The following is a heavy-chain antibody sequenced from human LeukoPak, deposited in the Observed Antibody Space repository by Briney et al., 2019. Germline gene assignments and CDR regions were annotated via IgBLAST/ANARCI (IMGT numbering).Heavy chain of an antibody. J-gene: IGHJ4*02. V-gene: IGHV3-23*01. D-gene: IGHD3-22*01. Sequence: GGSLRLSCATSGLTFSSYAMSWVRQAPGKGLEWVSAISGSGGSTFYADSVKGRFTISRDNSKNTLYLQMNSLRAEDTAVYYCAKGNYGYDSRGYYKPSLXYFDYWGQGTLVTVSS. CDR2: ISGSGGST. CDR1: GLTFSSYA. CDR3: AKGNYGYDSRGYYKPSLXYFDY.